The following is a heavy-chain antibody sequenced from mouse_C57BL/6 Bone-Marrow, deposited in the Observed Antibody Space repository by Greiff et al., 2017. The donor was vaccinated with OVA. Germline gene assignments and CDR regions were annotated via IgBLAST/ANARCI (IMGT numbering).Heavy chain of an antibody. CDR1: GYTFTDYY. CDR3: ARRAGGVGFDY. Sequence: VQLKESGPVLVKPGASVKMSCKASGYTFTDYYMNWVKQSHGKSLEWIGVINPYNGGTSYNQKFKGKATLTVDKSSSTAYMELNSLTSEDSAVYYCARRAGGVGFDYWGQGTTLTVSS. V-gene: IGHV1-19*01. D-gene: IGHD3-3*01. CDR2: INPYNGGT. J-gene: IGHJ2*01.